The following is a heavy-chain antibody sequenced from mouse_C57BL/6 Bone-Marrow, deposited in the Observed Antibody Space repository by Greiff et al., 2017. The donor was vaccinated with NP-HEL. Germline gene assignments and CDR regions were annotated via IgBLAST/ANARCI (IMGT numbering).Heavy chain of an antibody. CDR3: ATSIHYYGSSYYFDY. CDR1: GYAFSSSW. CDR2: IYPGDGDT. V-gene: IGHV1-82*01. Sequence: VQLQQSGPELVKPGASVKISCKASGYAFSSSWMNWVKQRPGKGLEWIGRIYPGDGDTNYNGKFKGKATLTADKSSSTAYMQLSSLTSEDSAVYFCATSIHYYGSSYYFDYWGQGTTLTVSS. J-gene: IGHJ2*01. D-gene: IGHD1-1*01.